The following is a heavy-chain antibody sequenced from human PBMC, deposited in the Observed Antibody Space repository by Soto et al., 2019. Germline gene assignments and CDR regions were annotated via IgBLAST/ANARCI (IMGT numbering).Heavy chain of an antibody. D-gene: IGHD6-19*01. CDR2: IYYSGST. Sequence: PSEPLSLTCTVSGGSISSYYWSWIRQPPGKGLEWIGYIYYSGSTNYNPSLKSRVTISVDTYKNQFSMKLSSVTAAGTAVYYCARVSTVAGHDALDIWGQGTMVTVSS. V-gene: IGHV4-59*01. CDR3: ARVSTVAGHDALDI. CDR1: GGSISSYY. J-gene: IGHJ3*02.